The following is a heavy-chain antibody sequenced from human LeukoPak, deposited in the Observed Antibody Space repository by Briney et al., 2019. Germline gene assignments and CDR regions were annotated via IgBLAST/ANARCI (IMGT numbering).Heavy chain of an antibody. D-gene: IGHD6-13*01. V-gene: IGHV4-59*08. CDR2: IYYSGST. J-gene: IGHJ4*02. CDR1: GGSTSSYY. Sequence: PSETLSLTCTVSGGSTSSYYWSWIRQPPGKGLEWIGYIYYSGSTNYNPSLKSRVTISVDTSKNQFSLKLSSVTAADTAVYYGARQYSSSWYIDYWGQGTLDTVSS. CDR3: ARQYSSSWYIDY.